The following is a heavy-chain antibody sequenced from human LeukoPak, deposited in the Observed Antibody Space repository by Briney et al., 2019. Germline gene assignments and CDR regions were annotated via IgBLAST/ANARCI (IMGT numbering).Heavy chain of an antibody. D-gene: IGHD1-26*01. CDR2: INPNSGGT. V-gene: IGHV1-2*02. CDR3: ARDVGYYFDS. J-gene: IGHJ4*02. Sequence: ASVKVSCKASGYTFISYGISWVRQAPGQGLEWMGWINPNSGGTNYAQKFQGRVSMTRDTSISTAYMELSRLRSDDTAVYYCARDVGYYFDSWGQGTLVTVSS. CDR1: GYTFISYG.